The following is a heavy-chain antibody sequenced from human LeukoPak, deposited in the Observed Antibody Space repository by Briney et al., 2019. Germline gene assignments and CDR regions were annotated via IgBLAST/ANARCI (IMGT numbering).Heavy chain of an antibody. CDR1: GFTFSTYW. V-gene: IGHV3-7*03. Sequence: GWSLRLSCVASGFTFSTYWMGWVRQAPGKGLEWVGNIKKDGSEKYYVDSMKGRLTISRDNAKNSLYLQMNSLRVEDTAVYYCARESSVVLWGQGTLVTVSS. D-gene: IGHD4-23*01. CDR3: ARESSVVL. J-gene: IGHJ4*02. CDR2: IKKDGSEK.